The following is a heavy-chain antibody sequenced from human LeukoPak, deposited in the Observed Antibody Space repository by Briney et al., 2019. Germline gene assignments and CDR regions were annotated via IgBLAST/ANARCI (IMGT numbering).Heavy chain of an antibody. CDR2: ISAYNGNT. CDR3: AREDSSSPWDYYYYYMDV. J-gene: IGHJ6*03. CDR1: GYTFTSYG. Sequence: GASVKVSCKASGYTFTSYGISWVRQAPGQGLERMGWISAYNGNTNYAQKLQGRVTMTTDTSTSTAYMELRSLRSDDTAVYYCAREDSSSPWDYYYYYMDVWGKGTTVTVSS. V-gene: IGHV1-18*01. D-gene: IGHD6-13*01.